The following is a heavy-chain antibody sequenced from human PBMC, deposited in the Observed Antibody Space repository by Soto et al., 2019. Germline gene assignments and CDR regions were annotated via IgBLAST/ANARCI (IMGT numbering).Heavy chain of an antibody. Sequence: EVQLVESGGGLVQPGGSLRLSCAASGFTFTSYSMDWFRQAPGKGLECVSYISSNSNTKYYADSVTGRFTISRDNAKNSLYLQMNSLRDEDTAVYYCARGSLTTVTSFDYWGQGSLVIVSS. CDR2: ISSNSNTK. CDR1: GFTFTSYS. J-gene: IGHJ4*02. D-gene: IGHD4-17*01. CDR3: ARGSLTTVTSFDY. V-gene: IGHV3-48*02.